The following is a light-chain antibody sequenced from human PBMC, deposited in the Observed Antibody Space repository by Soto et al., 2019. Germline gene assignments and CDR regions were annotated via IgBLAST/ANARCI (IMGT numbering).Light chain of an antibody. V-gene: IGLV1-40*01. CDR1: SSNIGAGYD. J-gene: IGLJ3*02. CDR2: GNS. CDR3: QSYDSSLSAL. Sequence: QSVLTQPPSVTGAPGQRVTISCTGSSSNIGAGYDVHWYQQLPGTAPKLLIYGNSNRPSGVPDRFSGSKSGTSASLTITGLQAEDEAHYYCQSYDSSLSALFGGGTKVTVL.